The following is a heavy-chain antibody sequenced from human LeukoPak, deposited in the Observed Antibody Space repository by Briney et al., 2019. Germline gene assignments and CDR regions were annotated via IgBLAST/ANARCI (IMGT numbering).Heavy chain of an antibody. CDR2: ISFDGSNK. D-gene: IGHD5-12*01. V-gene: IGHV3-30-3*01. CDR1: GFTSSSYA. CDR3: ARDRSSYEYYFDS. Sequence: GGSLRLSCAASGFTSSSYAMHWVRQAPGKGLEWVAVISFDGSNKYYADSVKGRFTISRDNSKNTLYLQMNSLRAEDTAVYYCARDRSSYEYYFDSWGQGTLDTVSS. J-gene: IGHJ4*02.